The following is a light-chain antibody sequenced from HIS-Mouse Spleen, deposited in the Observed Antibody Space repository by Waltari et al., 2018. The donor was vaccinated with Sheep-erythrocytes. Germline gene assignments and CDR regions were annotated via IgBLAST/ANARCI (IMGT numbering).Light chain of an antibody. V-gene: IGLV2-8*01. CDR3: SSYAGSNNWV. CDR2: EVS. Sequence: QSALTQPPSASGSPGQSVTISCTGTSSDVGGYNSVPWYQQHPGKAPTLMIYEVSKRPSGVPDRFSGSKSGNTASLTVSGLQAEDEADYYCSSYAGSNNWVFGGGTKLTVL. CDR1: SSDVGGYNS. J-gene: IGLJ3*02.